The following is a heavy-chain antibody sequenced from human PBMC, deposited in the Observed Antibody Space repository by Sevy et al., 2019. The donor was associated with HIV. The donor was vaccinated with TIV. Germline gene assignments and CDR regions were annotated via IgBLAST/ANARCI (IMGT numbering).Heavy chain of an antibody. D-gene: IGHD1-26*01. J-gene: IGHJ3*02. CDR2: INHSGST. Sequence: SETLSLTCAVYGGSFSGYYWSWIRQPPGKGLEWIGEINHSGSTNYNPSLKGRVTISVGKSKNQFSLKLSSVTAADTGVYYCARDEVGALNHDAFDMWGQGTMVTVSS. V-gene: IGHV4-34*01. CDR1: GGSFSGYY. CDR3: ARDEVGALNHDAFDM.